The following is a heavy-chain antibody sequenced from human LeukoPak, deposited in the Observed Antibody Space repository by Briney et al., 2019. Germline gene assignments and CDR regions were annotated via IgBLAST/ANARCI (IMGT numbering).Heavy chain of an antibody. CDR1: GGSISSYY. CDR2: IYYSGST. Sequence: SETLSLTCTVSGGSISSYYWSWIRQPPGKGLEWIGYIYYSGSTNYNPSLKSRVTISVDTSKNQFSLKLSSVTAADTAVYYCTVAAAGPYYFDYWGQGTLVTVSS. D-gene: IGHD6-13*01. J-gene: IGHJ4*02. V-gene: IGHV4-59*01. CDR3: TVAAAGPYYFDY.